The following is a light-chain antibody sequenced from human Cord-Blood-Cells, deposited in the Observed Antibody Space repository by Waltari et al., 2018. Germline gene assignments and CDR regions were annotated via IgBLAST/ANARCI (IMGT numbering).Light chain of an antibody. V-gene: IGKV1-39*01. CDR3: QQSYSTLT. CDR1: QIISSY. Sequence: DIQMTQSPSSLSASVGDRVTITCRASQIISSYLNWYQQKPGKAPKLLIYAASSLQSGVPSRFSGSGSGTDFTLTISSLQPEDFATYYCQQSYSTLTFGPGTKVDFK. J-gene: IGKJ3*01. CDR2: AAS.